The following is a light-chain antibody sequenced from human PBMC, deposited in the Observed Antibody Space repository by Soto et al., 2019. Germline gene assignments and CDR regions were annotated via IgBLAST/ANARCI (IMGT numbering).Light chain of an antibody. CDR3: QQYGTLPPRYT. CDR1: QSVASRA. CDR2: GTS. J-gene: IGKJ2*01. V-gene: IGKV3-20*01. Sequence: IVLTQSPGTLSLSPGERATLSCRASQSVASRALAWYQQKPGQAPRLLIYGTSSRATGIPDRFSGSGSGTDFTLTISRLEPEDCAVYYCQQYGTLPPRYTFGQGTKLEIK.